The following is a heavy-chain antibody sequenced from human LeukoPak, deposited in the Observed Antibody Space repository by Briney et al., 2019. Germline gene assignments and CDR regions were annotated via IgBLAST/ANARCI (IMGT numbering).Heavy chain of an antibody. CDR2: ISYDGSNK. CDR3: ARSYYGSASYYNPLDY. J-gene: IGHJ4*02. Sequence: GGSLRLSCAASGFTFSSYAMHWVRQAPGKGLEWVAVISYDGSNKYYADSVKGRFTISRDNSKKTLYLQMNSLRAEDTAVYYCARSYYGSASYYNPLDYWGQGTLVTVSS. CDR1: GFTFSSYA. D-gene: IGHD3-10*01. V-gene: IGHV3-30-3*01.